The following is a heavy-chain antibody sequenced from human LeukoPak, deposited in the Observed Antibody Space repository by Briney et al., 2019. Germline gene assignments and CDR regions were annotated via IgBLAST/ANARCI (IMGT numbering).Heavy chain of an antibody. CDR3: ARDPPLVWNYGTKFDY. Sequence: ASVKVSCKASGYTFTGYYMYWVRQAPGQGLEWMGRINPNSGGTNYAQKFQGRVTMTRDTSISTAYMELSRLRSDDTAVYFCARDPPLVWNYGTKFDYWGQGTLVTVSS. CDR2: INPNSGGT. V-gene: IGHV1-2*06. CDR1: GYTFTGYY. J-gene: IGHJ4*02. D-gene: IGHD1-7*01.